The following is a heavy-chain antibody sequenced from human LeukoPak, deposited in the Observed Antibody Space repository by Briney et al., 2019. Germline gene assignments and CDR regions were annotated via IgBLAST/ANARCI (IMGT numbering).Heavy chain of an antibody. J-gene: IGHJ1*01. CDR1: GYTFTSYD. CDR2: ISAYNGNT. Sequence: ASAKVSCKASGYTFTSYDISWVRQAPGQGLEWMGWISAYNGNTNYAQKLQGRVTMTTDTYTSTTYMELRSLRSDDTAVYYCASSDGKYFQHWGQGTLVTVSS. V-gene: IGHV1-18*01. D-gene: IGHD1-1*01. CDR3: ASSDGKYFQH.